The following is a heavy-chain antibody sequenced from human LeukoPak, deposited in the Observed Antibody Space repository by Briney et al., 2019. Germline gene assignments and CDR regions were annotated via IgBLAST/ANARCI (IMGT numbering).Heavy chain of an antibody. V-gene: IGHV3-21*01. D-gene: IGHD6-19*01. CDR3: ARGGLSGGYVLYSSGWYSDY. Sequence: KAGGSLRLSCAASGFTFSSYSMNWVRQAPGKGLEWVSSISSSSSYIYYADSVKGRFTISRDNAKNSLYLQMNSLRAEDTAVYYCARGGLSGGYVLYSSGWYSDYWGQGTLVTVSS. CDR2: ISSSSSYI. CDR1: GFTFSSYS. J-gene: IGHJ4*02.